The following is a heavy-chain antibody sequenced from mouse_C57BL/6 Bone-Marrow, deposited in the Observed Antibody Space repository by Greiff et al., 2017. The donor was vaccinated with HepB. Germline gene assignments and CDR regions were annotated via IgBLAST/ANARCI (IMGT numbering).Heavy chain of an antibody. V-gene: IGHV2-2*01. J-gene: IGHJ4*01. Sequence: VMLVESGPGLVQPSQSLSITCTVSGFSLTSYGVHWVRQSPGKGLEWLGVIWSGGSTDYNAAFISRLSISKDNSKSQVFFKMNSLQADDTAIYYCARKRAYYDYGYAMDYWGQGTSVTVSS. CDR3: ARKRAYYDYGYAMDY. CDR2: IWSGGST. D-gene: IGHD2-4*01. CDR1: GFSLTSYG.